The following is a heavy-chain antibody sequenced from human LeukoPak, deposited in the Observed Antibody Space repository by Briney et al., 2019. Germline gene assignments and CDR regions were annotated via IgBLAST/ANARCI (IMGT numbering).Heavy chain of an antibody. Sequence: PSETLSLTCTVSGGSISSGGYYLSWLRQHPRKGLEWIGYIYYSGSTYYSPSLKSRVTISVDTSKNQFSLKLSSVTAADTAVYYCARGFAVAGTVLGYWGQGTLVTVSS. CDR3: ARGFAVAGTVLGY. J-gene: IGHJ4*02. CDR2: IYYSGST. V-gene: IGHV4-31*03. CDR1: GGSISSGGYY. D-gene: IGHD6-19*01.